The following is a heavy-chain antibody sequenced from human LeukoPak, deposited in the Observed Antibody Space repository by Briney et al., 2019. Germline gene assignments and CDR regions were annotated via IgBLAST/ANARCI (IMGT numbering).Heavy chain of an antibody. Sequence: ASVKVSCKVSGYTLTELSMHWVRQAPGKGLEWMGGFDPEDGETIYAQKFQGRVTMTEDTSTDTAYMELSSLRSEDTAVYYCAPHYYGSGSYYKDLYYGMDVWGQGTTVTVSS. CDR1: GYTLTELS. CDR2: FDPEDGET. D-gene: IGHD3-10*01. CDR3: APHYYGSGSYYKDLYYGMDV. V-gene: IGHV1-24*01. J-gene: IGHJ6*02.